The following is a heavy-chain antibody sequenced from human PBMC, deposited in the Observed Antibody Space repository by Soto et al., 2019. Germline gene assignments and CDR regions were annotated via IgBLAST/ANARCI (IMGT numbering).Heavy chain of an antibody. V-gene: IGHV4-59*01. CDR3: ARGSSGSSYYFDY. Sequence: SETLSLTCTVSGGSISSYYWSWIRQPPGKGLEWIGYVYYSGSTNYNPSLKSRVTISVDTSKNQFSLKLSSVTAADTAVYYCARGSSGSSYYFDYWGQGTLVTVSS. CDR2: VYYSGST. J-gene: IGHJ4*02. D-gene: IGHD1-26*01. CDR1: GGSISSYY.